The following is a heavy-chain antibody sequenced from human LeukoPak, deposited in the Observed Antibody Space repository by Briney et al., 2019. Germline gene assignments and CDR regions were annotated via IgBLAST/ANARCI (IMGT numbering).Heavy chain of an antibody. CDR3: ARVIAVAGTIRYFDY. V-gene: IGHV4-34*01. J-gene: IGHJ4*02. D-gene: IGHD6-19*01. CDR2: INHSGST. Sequence: PSETLSLTCTVSGGSISSYYWSWIRQPAGKGLEWIGEINHSGSTNYNPSLKSRVTISEDTSKNQFSLKLSSVTAADTAVYYCARVIAVAGTIRYFDYWGQGTLVTVSS. CDR1: GGSISSYY.